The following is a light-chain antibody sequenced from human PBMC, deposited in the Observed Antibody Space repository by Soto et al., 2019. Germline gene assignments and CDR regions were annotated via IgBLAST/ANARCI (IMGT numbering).Light chain of an antibody. CDR3: QQYDNVPFT. J-gene: IGKJ3*01. CDR1: QDMSNY. CDR2: AAS. V-gene: IGKV1-33*01. Sequence: DIQMTQSPSSLSASVGDRVIITCQSTQDMSNYLNWYQQKPGKAPKLLIYAASNLETGVPSRFSGSGSGTDFTFTISSLQPEDFATYYCQQYDNVPFTFGPGTKVDVK.